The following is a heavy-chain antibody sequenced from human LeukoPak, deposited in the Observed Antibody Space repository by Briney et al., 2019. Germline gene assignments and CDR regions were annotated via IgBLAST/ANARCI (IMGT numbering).Heavy chain of an antibody. CDR1: GFTFSSYA. CDR2: ISGSGGST. Sequence: GGSLRLSCAASGFTFSSYAMSWVRRAPGKGLEWVSAISGSGGSTYYADSVKGRFTISRDNSKNTLYLQMNSLRAEDTAVYYCAKHDYGDYRVNWFDPWGQGTLVTVSS. V-gene: IGHV3-23*01. D-gene: IGHD4-17*01. CDR3: AKHDYGDYRVNWFDP. J-gene: IGHJ5*02.